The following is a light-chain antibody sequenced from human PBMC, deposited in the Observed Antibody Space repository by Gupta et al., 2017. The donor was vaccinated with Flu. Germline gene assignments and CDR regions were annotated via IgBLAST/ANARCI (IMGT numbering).Light chain of an antibody. CDR2: DAF. CDR1: RQVGSSF. V-gene: IGKV3-15*01. Sequence: PALLSSPPGGATLPSSAGRQVGSSFLAWYQQKPGQAPRLLIYDAFTRATGIPARFSGSGSGTEFTLTISSLQSEDFALYYCQQYGSSPLTFGQGTKVEIK. J-gene: IGKJ1*01. CDR3: QQYGSSPLT.